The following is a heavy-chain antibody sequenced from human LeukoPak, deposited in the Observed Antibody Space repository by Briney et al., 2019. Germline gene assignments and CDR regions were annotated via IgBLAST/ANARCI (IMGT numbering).Heavy chain of an antibody. Sequence: PGGSLRLSXAASGFTFSSYSMNWVRQAPGKGLEWVSYIGSSSSTIYYADSVKGRFAISRDNAKNSLYLQMNSLRAEDTAVYYCASLAGVRDPFYYFDYWGQGTLVTVSS. D-gene: IGHD3-10*01. J-gene: IGHJ4*02. V-gene: IGHV3-48*01. CDR3: ASLAGVRDPFYYFDY. CDR1: GFTFSSYS. CDR2: IGSSSSTI.